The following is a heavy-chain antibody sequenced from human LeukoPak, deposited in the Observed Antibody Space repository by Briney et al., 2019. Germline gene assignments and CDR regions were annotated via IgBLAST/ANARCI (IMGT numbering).Heavy chain of an antibody. Sequence: GESLKISCKASGYSFTNYWIGWVRQLPGKGLEWMGVIYPGDSDTRYSPSFQGQVTISADKSITTAYLQWSRLKASDTAMYYCARLRGSSLDYWGQGTLVTVSS. J-gene: IGHJ4*02. CDR2: IYPGDSDT. CDR3: ARLRGSSLDY. CDR1: GYSFTNYW. D-gene: IGHD1-26*01. V-gene: IGHV5-51*01.